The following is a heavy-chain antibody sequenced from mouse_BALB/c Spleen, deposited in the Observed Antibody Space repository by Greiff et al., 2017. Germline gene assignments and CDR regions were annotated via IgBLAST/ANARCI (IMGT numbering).Heavy chain of an antibody. D-gene: IGHD2-3*01. CDR2: IYPGDGDT. CDR1: GYAFSSYW. Sequence: QVQLQQSGAELVRPGSSVKISCKASGYAFSSYWMNWVKQRPGQGLEWIGQIYPGDGDTNYNGKFKGKATLTADKSSSTAYMQLSSLTSEDSAVYFCARSGDGAHGDYWGQGTTLTVSS. CDR3: ARSGDGAHGDY. J-gene: IGHJ2*01. V-gene: IGHV1-80*01.